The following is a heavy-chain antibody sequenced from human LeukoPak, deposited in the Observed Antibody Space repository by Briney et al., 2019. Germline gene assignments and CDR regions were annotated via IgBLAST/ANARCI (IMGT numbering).Heavy chain of an antibody. CDR1: GFTFSSYS. Sequence: GGSLRLSCAASGFTFSSYSMAWVRQAPGRGPEWVSVISAGGETTYYADSVKGRFTISRDNSKNTLYLQMNSLRAGDTAVYYCARAAMVRGVDYFDYWGQGTLVTVSS. V-gene: IGHV3-23*01. CDR2: ISAGGETT. CDR3: ARAAMVRGVDYFDY. D-gene: IGHD3-10*01. J-gene: IGHJ4*02.